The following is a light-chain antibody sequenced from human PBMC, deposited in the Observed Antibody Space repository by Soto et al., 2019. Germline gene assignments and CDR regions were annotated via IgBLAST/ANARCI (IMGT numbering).Light chain of an antibody. CDR1: SSDVGGYNF. Sequence: QSALTQPASVSGSPGQSITISCTGSSSDVGGYNFVSWYQQHPGKAPKLMIYEVSNRPSGVSNRFSGSKSGNTASLTISGLQAEDEADYYCTSYSTRNSYVFGAGTKLTVL. V-gene: IGLV2-14*01. J-gene: IGLJ1*01. CDR2: EVS. CDR3: TSYSTRNSYV.